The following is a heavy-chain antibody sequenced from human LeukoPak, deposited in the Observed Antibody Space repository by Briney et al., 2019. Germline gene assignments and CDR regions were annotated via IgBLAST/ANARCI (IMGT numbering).Heavy chain of an antibody. Sequence: SQTLSLTCAISGDSVSSNSASWNWIRQSPSRGLEWLGRTYYRSKWNSDYAISVQSRITINPDTPKNQFSLHLKSVTPEDTAVYYRARDPDSSYEWGPFDPWGQGTLVTVSS. D-gene: IGHD6-6*01. CDR1: GDSVSSNSAS. CDR3: ARDPDSSYEWGPFDP. V-gene: IGHV6-1*01. J-gene: IGHJ5*02. CDR2: TYYRSKWNS.